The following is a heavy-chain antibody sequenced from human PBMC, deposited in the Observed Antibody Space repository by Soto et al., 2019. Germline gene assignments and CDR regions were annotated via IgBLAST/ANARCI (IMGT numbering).Heavy chain of an antibody. J-gene: IGHJ4*02. CDR3: SRNPRGVAAPFDC. Sequence: EVQLVESGGGLVKTGRSLRLSCTASGFTFGDYAMSWFRQAPGKGLEWVGFITSKAYGETPEYAASVKGRFTISRDNSKSIAYLQMCSLKIEDTGMYYCSRNPRGVAAPFDCWGQGTLVTVSS. D-gene: IGHD6-19*01. V-gene: IGHV3-49*05. CDR1: GFTFGDYA. CDR2: ITSKAYGETP.